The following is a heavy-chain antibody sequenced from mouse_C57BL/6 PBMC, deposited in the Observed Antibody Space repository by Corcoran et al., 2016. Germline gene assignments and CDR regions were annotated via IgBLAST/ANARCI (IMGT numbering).Heavy chain of an antibody. J-gene: IGHJ1*03. CDR2: IYPRSGNT. CDR3: ARPYGSRGDWYFDV. CDR1: GYTFTSYG. Sequence: QVQLQQSGAELARPGASVKLSCKASGYTFTSYGISWVKQRTGQGLEWIGEIYPRSGNTYYNEKFKGKATLTADKSSSTAYMELRSLTSEDSAVYFCARPYGSRGDWYFDVWGTGTTVTVSS. D-gene: IGHD1-1*01. V-gene: IGHV1-81*01.